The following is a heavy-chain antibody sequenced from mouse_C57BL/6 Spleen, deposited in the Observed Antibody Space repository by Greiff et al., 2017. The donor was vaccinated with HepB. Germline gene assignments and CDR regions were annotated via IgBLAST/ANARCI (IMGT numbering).Heavy chain of an antibody. CDR1: GFTFSDYG. V-gene: IGHV5-17*01. CDR3: ARHGSSYKSAMDY. D-gene: IGHD1-1*01. J-gene: IGHJ4*01. Sequence: EVQLVESGGGLVKPGGSLKLSCAASGFTFSDYGMHWVRQAPEKGLEWVAYISSGSSTIYYADTVKGRFTISRDNAKNTLFLQMTSLRSEDTAMYYCARHGSSYKSAMDYWGQGTSVTVSS. CDR2: ISSGSSTI.